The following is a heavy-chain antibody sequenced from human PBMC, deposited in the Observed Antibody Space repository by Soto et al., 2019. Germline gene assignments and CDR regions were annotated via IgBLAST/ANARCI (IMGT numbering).Heavy chain of an antibody. CDR3: AKCGRYYDILTGYPGIDY. J-gene: IGHJ4*02. CDR1: GFTFNTYG. D-gene: IGHD3-9*01. CDR2: ISHDGSNK. Sequence: QVHLVESGGGVVQPGRSLRLSCEASGFTFNTYGMHWVRQAPGKGLEWVAVISHDGSNKDYVDSVKGRFTISRDNSKNPPYPKMTSLRAEDTAMYYWAKCGRYYDILTGYPGIDYWGQGTLVTVSS. V-gene: IGHV3-30*18.